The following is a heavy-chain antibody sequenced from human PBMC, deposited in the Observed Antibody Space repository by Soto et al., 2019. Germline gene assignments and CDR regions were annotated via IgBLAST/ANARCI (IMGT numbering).Heavy chain of an antibody. CDR1: GSPFSSYT. J-gene: IGHJ3*02. V-gene: IGHV1-69*13. CDR3: ARTVGRDFDWLPNHDAFDI. D-gene: IGHD3-9*01. CDR2: IIPIFGTA. Sequence: GAPVEASCKAPGSPFSSYTISWVPQAPGQGLEWMGGIIPIFGTANYAQKCQGRVTTTAAESTSTAYMEPSSLRSEDTAVYYCARTVGRDFDWLPNHDAFDIWGQGTMVTVSS.